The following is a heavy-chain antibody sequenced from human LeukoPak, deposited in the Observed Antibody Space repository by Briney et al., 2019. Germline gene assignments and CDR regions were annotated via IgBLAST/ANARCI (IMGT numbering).Heavy chain of an antibody. D-gene: IGHD3-9*01. Sequence: VASVKVSCKASGGTFSSYAISWVRQAPGQGLEWMGRIIPIFGTANYAQKFQGRVTITTDESTSTAYMELSSLRSEDAAVYYCARGPQYYDILTDQAQKDAVDYYYYMDVWGKGTTVTVSS. J-gene: IGHJ6*03. CDR3: ARGPQYYDILTDQAQKDAVDYYYYMDV. V-gene: IGHV1-69*05. CDR1: GGTFSSYA. CDR2: IIPIFGTA.